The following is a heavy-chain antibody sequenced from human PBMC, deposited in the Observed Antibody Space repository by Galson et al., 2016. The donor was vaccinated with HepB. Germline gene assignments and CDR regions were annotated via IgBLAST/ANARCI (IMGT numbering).Heavy chain of an antibody. CDR3: ARHGGIASAGSGDYNWFGP. Sequence: QSGAEVKKPGESLKISCKGSGYTFTNYWIGWVRQMPGKGLEWMGITYPGDSDTRYNPSFQGQVTISADKSSSTAYLQGRSLKASDTGMYYCARHGGIASAGSGDYNWFGPWGQGTLVTVSS. V-gene: IGHV5-51*01. J-gene: IGHJ5*02. CDR1: GYTFTNYW. CDR2: TYPGDSDT. D-gene: IGHD6-13*01.